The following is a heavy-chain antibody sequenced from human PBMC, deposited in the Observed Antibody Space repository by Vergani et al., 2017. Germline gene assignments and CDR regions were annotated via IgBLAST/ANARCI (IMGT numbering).Heavy chain of an antibody. J-gene: IGHJ6*02. V-gene: IGHV1-58*02. Sequence: QLVQSGAEVKKPGSSVKVSCKASGFTFTSYAMQWVRQARGQRLEWIGWIVVGSGNTNYAQKFQERVTITRDMSTSTAYMELSSLRSEDTAVYYCAADRGSYPGMDVWGQGTTVTVSS. D-gene: IGHD1-26*01. CDR3: AADRGSYPGMDV. CDR2: IVVGSGNT. CDR1: GFTFTSYA.